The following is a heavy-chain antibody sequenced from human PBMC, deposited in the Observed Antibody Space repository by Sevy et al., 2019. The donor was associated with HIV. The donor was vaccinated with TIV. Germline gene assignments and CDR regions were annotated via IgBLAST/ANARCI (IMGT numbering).Heavy chain of an antibody. J-gene: IGHJ1*01. CDR3: AKDQKHSSGYYSPEYFQH. CDR1: GFTFSSYA. V-gene: IGHV3-23*01. D-gene: IGHD3-22*01. Sequence: GGSLRLSCAASGFTFSSYAMSWVRQAPGKGLEWVSAISGSGGSTYDADSVKGRFTISRDNSKNTLYLQMNSLRAEDTAVYYCAKDQKHSSGYYSPEYFQHWGQGTLVTVSS. CDR2: ISGSGGST.